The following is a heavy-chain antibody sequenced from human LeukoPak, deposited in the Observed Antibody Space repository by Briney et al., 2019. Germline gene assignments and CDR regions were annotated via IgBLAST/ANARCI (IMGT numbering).Heavy chain of an antibody. D-gene: IGHD3-9*01. V-gene: IGHV3-23*01. Sequence: PGGSLRLSCAASGFTFRSYVMTWVRQAPGKGLEWVSSISGSGSSTYYADSVKGRFTISTDNPKNTLYLQMYSLRAEDTAVYYCARLVPAGPFDYWGQGTLVTDSS. CDR3: ARLVPAGPFDY. J-gene: IGHJ4*02. CDR1: GFTFRSYV. CDR2: ISGSGSST.